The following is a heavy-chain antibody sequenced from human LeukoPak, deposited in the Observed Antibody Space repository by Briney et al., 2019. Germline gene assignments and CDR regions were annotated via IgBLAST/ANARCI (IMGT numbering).Heavy chain of an antibody. CDR2: INSDGSST. J-gene: IGHJ4*02. Sequence: GGSLRLSCAASGFTFSTYWMHWVRQAPGKGLVWVSRINSDGSSTNYADSVKGRFTVSRDNAKNTLFLQMNGRRVEDTAVYYCTRVHRSSTWYVDYWGQGALVTVSS. CDR3: TRVHRSSTWYVDY. CDR1: GFTFSTYW. D-gene: IGHD6-13*01. V-gene: IGHV3-74*01.